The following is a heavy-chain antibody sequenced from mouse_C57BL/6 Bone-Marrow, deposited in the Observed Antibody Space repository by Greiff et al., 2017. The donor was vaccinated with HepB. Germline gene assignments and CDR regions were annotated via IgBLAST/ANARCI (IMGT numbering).Heavy chain of an antibody. CDR2: INPNNGGT. CDR1: GYTFTDYY. J-gene: IGHJ3*01. CDR3: ARAYDYDGPWFAY. Sequence: VQLQQSGPELVKPGASVKISCKASGYTFTDYYMNWVKQSHGKSLEWIGDINPNNGGTSYNQKFKGKATLTVDKSSSTAYMELRSLTSEDSAVYYSARAYDYDGPWFAYWGQGTLVTVSA. V-gene: IGHV1-26*01. D-gene: IGHD2-4*01.